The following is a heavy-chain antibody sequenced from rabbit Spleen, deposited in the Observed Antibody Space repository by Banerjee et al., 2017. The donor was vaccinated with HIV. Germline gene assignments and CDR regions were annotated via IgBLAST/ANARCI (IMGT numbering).Heavy chain of an antibody. CDR3: ARGSAAMTLVITGFYFHL. CDR1: GVSFSDRDV. Sequence: QEQLEESGGDLVKPGASLTLTCTASGVSFSDRDVMCWVRQAPGKGLQWIACINTYTGKAVYATWAKGRFTISKSSSTTVTLQMTSLTAADTATYFCARGSAAMTLVITGFYFHLWGPGTLVTVS. J-gene: IGHJ4*01. D-gene: IGHD2-1*01. CDR2: INTYTGKA. V-gene: IGHV1S45*01.